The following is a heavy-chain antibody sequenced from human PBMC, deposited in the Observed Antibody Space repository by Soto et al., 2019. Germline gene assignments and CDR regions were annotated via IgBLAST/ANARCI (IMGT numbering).Heavy chain of an antibody. D-gene: IGHD3-16*02. CDR1: GFTFSSYG. J-gene: IGHJ4*02. Sequence: GGSLRLSCAASGFTFSSYGMHWVRQAPGKGPEWVAVIWYDGSNKYYADSVKGRFTISRDNSKNTLYLQMNSLRAEDTAVYYCARDFKYRRPRRSLDYWGQGTLVTGSS. V-gene: IGHV3-33*01. CDR2: IWYDGSNK. CDR3: ARDFKYRRPRRSLDY.